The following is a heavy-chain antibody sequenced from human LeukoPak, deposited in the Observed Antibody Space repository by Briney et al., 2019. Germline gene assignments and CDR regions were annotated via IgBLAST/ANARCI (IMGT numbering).Heavy chain of an antibody. D-gene: IGHD1-7*01. Sequence: SSVKVSCKASGGTFSSYAISWVRQAPGQGLEWIGRIIPIFGTANYAQKFQGRVTITTDESTSTAYMELSSLRSEDTAVYYCARSWGDWNYGYFDYWGQGTLVTVSS. CDR1: GGTFSSYA. J-gene: IGHJ4*02. CDR2: IIPIFGTA. V-gene: IGHV1-69*05. CDR3: ARSWGDWNYGYFDY.